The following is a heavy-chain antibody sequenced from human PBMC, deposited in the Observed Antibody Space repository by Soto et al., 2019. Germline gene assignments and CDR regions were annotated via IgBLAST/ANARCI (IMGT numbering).Heavy chain of an antibody. V-gene: IGHV5-51*01. D-gene: IGHD2-21*01. CDR3: ARIPHRTNSYYYYPSGLDV. CDR2: IYPADSDT. J-gene: IGHJ6*01. CDR1: GYSFPSEW. Sequence: ESRKISCKGSGYSFPSEWIGWVRQMPGKGLDCMGSIYPADSDTRYSPSFQGQVTISADKSIITAYLEWSSLKASDSGDYYFARIPHRTNSYYYYPSGLDVWGQGNTITVS.